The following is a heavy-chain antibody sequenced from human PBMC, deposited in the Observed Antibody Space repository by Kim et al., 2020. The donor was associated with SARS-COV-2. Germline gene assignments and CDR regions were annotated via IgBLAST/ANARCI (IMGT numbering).Heavy chain of an antibody. CDR3: AKVYGSGWTYYFDY. D-gene: IGHD6-19*01. Sequence: YADSVKGRFTISRDNSKNTLYVQMNSLRAEDTAVYYCAKVYGSGWTYYFDYWGQGTLVTVSS. J-gene: IGHJ4*02. V-gene: IGHV3-23*05.